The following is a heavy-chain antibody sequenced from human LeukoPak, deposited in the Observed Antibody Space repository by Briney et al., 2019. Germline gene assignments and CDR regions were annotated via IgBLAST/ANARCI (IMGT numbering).Heavy chain of an antibody. Sequence: PGGSLRLSCAASGFTFTSYEMNWVRQAPGKGLEWVSYITISGSTIYYADSVKGRFTISRDNAKNSLYLQMNSLRAEDTAVYYCAKARSSGYTIDYWGQGILVTVSS. CDR2: ITISGSTI. V-gene: IGHV3-48*03. CDR3: AKARSSGYTIDY. D-gene: IGHD3-22*01. J-gene: IGHJ4*02. CDR1: GFTFTSYE.